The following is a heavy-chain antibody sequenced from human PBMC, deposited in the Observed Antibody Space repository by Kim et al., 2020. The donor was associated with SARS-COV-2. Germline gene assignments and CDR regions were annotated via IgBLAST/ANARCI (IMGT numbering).Heavy chain of an antibody. CDR3: ARDPAVYGFMGRGVSYYFDYWGQGVADS. Sequence: ASVKVSCKASGYTFTSYAMHWVRQAPGQRLEWIGWINAGNGNTKYSQKFQGRVTITRDTSASTAYMELSSLRSEDTAVYYCARDPAVYGFMGRGVSYYFDYWGQGVADSWGQGTLVTVSS. D-gene: IGHD3-10*01. J-gene: IGHJ4*02. CDR2: INAGNGNT. CDR1: GYTFTSYA. V-gene: IGHV1-3*01.